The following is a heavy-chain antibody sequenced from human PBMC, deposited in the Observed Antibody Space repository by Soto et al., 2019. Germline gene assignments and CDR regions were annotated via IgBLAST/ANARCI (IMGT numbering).Heavy chain of an antibody. CDR3: AKDGGSFYYYGMDV. Sequence: GGSLRLSCAASGFTFSSYSMYWVRQAPGKGLEWISEISSRSTTMYYADSVKGRFTISRDNAKNSLYLQMNGLRDEDTAVYYCAKDGGSFYYYGMDVWGQGTTVTVSS. CDR1: GFTFSSYS. J-gene: IGHJ6*02. V-gene: IGHV3-48*02. D-gene: IGHD3-10*01. CDR2: ISSRSTTM.